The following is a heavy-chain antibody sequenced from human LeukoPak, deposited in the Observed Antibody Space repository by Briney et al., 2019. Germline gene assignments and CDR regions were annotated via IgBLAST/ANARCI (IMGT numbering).Heavy chain of an antibody. J-gene: IGHJ4*02. V-gene: IGHV1-2*02. CDR2: INPNSGGT. Sequence: ASVKVSCKASGYTFTGYYMHWVRQAPGQGLEWVGWINPNSGGTNYTQKFQGRVTMTRDTSISTAYMELSRLRPDDTAVYYCARMYGSGSYTVDYWGQGTLVTVSS. D-gene: IGHD3-10*01. CDR1: GYTFTGYY. CDR3: ARMYGSGSYTVDY.